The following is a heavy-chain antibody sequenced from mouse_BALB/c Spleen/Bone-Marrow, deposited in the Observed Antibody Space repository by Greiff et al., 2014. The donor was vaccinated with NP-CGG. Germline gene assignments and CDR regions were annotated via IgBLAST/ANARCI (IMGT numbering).Heavy chain of an antibody. J-gene: IGHJ3*01. CDR2: IPPGSGTT. CDR3: ATGSYYYGSSSPWFAY. CDR1: GYTFTSYW. Sequence: DLVKPGASVKLSCKASGYTFTSYWINWIKQRPGQGLEWIGRIPPGSGTTYYNEMFKGKATLTVDTSSTTAYVQLSSLSSEDSAVYFCATGSYYYGSSSPWFAYWGQGTLVTVSA. D-gene: IGHD1-1*01. V-gene: IGHV1S41*01.